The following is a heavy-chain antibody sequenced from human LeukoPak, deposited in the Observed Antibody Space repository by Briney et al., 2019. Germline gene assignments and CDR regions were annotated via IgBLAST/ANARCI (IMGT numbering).Heavy chain of an antibody. CDR2: ISWNSGSI. CDR1: GSTFDDYA. J-gene: IGHJ3*02. D-gene: IGHD2-15*01. V-gene: IGHV3-9*01. CDR3: AKDVALAANDAFDI. Sequence: PGGSLRLSCEVSGSTFDDYAMHWVRQAPGKGLEWVSGISWNSGSIGYADSVKGRFTISRDNAKNSLYLQMNSLRAEDTALYYCAKDVALAANDAFDIWGQGTMVTVSS.